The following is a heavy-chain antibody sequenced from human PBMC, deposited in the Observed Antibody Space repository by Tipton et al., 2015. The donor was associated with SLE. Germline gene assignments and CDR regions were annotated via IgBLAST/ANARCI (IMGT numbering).Heavy chain of an antibody. V-gene: IGHV4-39*07. CDR2: IYYTGTT. CDR3: ASDYSNSDYSYYYMDV. Sequence: TLSLTCTVSGGSISSSTYYWGWIRQPPGKGLEWVGSIYYTGTTYYTPSLKSRVTISVDTSKNQFSLRLSSVSAADTAVYYCASDYSNSDYSYYYMDVWGKGTTVTVSS. D-gene: IGHD4-11*01. J-gene: IGHJ6*03. CDR1: GGSISSSTYY.